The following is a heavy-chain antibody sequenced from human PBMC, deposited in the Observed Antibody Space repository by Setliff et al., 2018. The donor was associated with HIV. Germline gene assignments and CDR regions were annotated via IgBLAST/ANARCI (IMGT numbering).Heavy chain of an antibody. CDR2: ITNTGAT. V-gene: IGHV4-61*02. J-gene: IGHJ2*01. Sequence: PSETLSLTCTVSGDSISSGNYYWTWIRQPAGKALEWIGRITNTGATEYNPSLKSRVTVSVDTSQNQSSPKLTSVTAADTATYFCSRGPPFDRWGRGTLVTVSS. CDR1: GDSISSGNYY. CDR3: SRGPPFDR.